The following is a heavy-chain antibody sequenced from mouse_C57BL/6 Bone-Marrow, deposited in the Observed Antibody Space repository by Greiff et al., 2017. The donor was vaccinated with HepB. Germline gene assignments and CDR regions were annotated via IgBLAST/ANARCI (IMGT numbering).Heavy chain of an antibody. CDR1: GYTFTDYE. CDR2: IDPETGGT. J-gene: IGHJ4*01. Sequence: VKLQESGAELVRPGASVTLSCKASGYTFTDYEMHWVKQTPVHGLEWIGAIDPETGGTDYNQKFKGKAILTADKSSSTAYMELRSLTSEDSAVYYCTRDTRCSMDYWGQGTSVTVSS. D-gene: IGHD3-3*01. CDR3: TRDTRCSMDY. V-gene: IGHV1-15*01.